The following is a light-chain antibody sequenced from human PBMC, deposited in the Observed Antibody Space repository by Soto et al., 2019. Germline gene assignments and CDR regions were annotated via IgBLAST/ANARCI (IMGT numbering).Light chain of an antibody. CDR3: QQYNSWPLT. V-gene: IGKV3-15*01. J-gene: IGKJ4*01. Sequence: EIIMTQSPSTLSVCPGDRATLSCRASQSVNTHLAWYQQTPGQAPRFLLYGASTRASGIPARFSGSGYETEFTLTISSLQSEDFAVYYCQQYNSWPLTFGGGTKVDIK. CDR1: QSVNTH. CDR2: GAS.